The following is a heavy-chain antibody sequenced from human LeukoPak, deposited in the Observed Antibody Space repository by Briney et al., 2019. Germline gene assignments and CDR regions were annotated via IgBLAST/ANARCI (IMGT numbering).Heavy chain of an antibody. Sequence: GGSLRLSCAASGFTFSSYSMNWVRQAPGKGLEWVSCISSSGSNIYYADSVKGRFTISRDNAKNSLYLQMNSLRAEDTAVYYCARAARGRFDFWSGYGSLDYWGQGTLVTVSS. D-gene: IGHD3-3*01. CDR1: GFTFSSYS. J-gene: IGHJ4*02. CDR3: ARAARGRFDFWSGYGSLDY. V-gene: IGHV3-21*04. CDR2: ISSSGSNI.